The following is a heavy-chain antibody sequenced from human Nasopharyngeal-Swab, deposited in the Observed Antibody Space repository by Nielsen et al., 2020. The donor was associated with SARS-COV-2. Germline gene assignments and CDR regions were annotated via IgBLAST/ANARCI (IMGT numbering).Heavy chain of an antibody. J-gene: IGHJ6*03. Sequence: GESLKISCAASGFTFSIYWMTWVRQAPGRGLEWVSNMNEDGSEKNYVDSVKGRFTISRDNAKNLLYLQMNSLRAEDTAVYYCAREKDFWGGSHYFYMDVWGKGTTVNRLL. D-gene: IGHD3-3*01. CDR3: AREKDFWGGSHYFYMDV. CDR2: MNEDGSEK. CDR1: GFTFSIYW. V-gene: IGHV3-7*05.